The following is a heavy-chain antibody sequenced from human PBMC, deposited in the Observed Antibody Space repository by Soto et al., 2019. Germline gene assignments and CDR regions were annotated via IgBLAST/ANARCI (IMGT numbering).Heavy chain of an antibody. CDR3: VCGVVTTMAHYIDL. D-gene: IGHD3-3*01. CDR1: GGSISSGGYS. Sequence: SENLSLTCAVSGGSISSGGYSWSWVRQPPGKGLEYIGYIYHTGSAYYTPSLLSRVTLSVDRSRNQFSLTLTSVTAADTAVYYCVCGVVTTMAHYIDLRCQGSLVSV. J-gene: IGHJ5*02. CDR2: IYHTGSA. V-gene: IGHV4-30-2*01.